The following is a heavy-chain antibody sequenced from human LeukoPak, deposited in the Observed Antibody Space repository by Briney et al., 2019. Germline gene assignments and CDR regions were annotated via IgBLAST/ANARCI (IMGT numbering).Heavy chain of an antibody. CDR2: ISSSGSTI. J-gene: IGHJ4*02. V-gene: IGHV3-48*03. CDR1: GFTFSSYE. Sequence: PGGSLRLSCAASGFTFSSYEMNWVRQAPGKGLEWASYISSSGSTIYYADSVKGRFTISRDNAKNSLYLQMNSLRAEDTAVYYCASLYQYYYDSSGYSDYWGQGTLVTVSS. D-gene: IGHD3-22*01. CDR3: ASLYQYYYDSSGYSDY.